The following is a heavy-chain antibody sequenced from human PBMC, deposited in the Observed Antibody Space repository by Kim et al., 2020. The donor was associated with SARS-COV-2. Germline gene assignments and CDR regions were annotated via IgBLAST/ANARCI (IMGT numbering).Heavy chain of an antibody. Sequence: KYARKFQGRITMNTDTSTRTAYRRVRSLKSDDTAVYYCSRISVSSSWYFDYWGQGTLVTVSS. J-gene: IGHJ4*02. CDR3: SRISVSSSWYFDY. V-gene: IGHV1-18*01. D-gene: IGHD6-13*01.